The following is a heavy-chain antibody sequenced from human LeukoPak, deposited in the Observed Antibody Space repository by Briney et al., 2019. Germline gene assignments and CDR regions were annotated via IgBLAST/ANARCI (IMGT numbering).Heavy chain of an antibody. Sequence: GGSLRLSCAASGFTFSSYWMSWVRQAPGKGLEWVANIKQDGSEKYYVDSVKGRFTISRDNAKNSLYLQMNSLRAEDTAVYYCARDRWVFLYGYYYYYMDVWGKGTTVTVSS. CDR1: GFTFSSYW. J-gene: IGHJ6*03. V-gene: IGHV3-7*01. D-gene: IGHD4-17*01. CDR3: ARDRWVFLYGYYYYYMDV. CDR2: IKQDGSEK.